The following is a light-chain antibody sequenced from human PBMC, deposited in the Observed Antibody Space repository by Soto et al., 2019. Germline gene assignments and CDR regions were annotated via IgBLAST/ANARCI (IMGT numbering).Light chain of an antibody. CDR2: GAS. V-gene: IGKV3-20*01. J-gene: IGKJ2*01. CDR3: QQYGSSPPYT. CDR1: HSVSSTY. Sequence: EIVLTQSPGTLSLSPGERATLSCRASHSVSSTYLAWYQHKPGQPPRLLLYGASSRATGIPDRFSGSGSGTDFTLTISRLEPEDFAVYYCQQYGSSPPYTFGQGTKLEIK.